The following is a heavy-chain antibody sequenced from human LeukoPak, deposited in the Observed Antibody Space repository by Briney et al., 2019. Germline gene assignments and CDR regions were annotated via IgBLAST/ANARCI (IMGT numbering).Heavy chain of an antibody. V-gene: IGHV4-38-2*01. CDR1: GYSISSGYY. CDR3: ARLDCSSTICYGGHNWFDP. Sequence: SETLSLTCAVSGYSISSGYYWGWTRQPPGKGLEWTGNIYHSGITYYNPSLKSRVTISVDTSKNQFSLKLSSVTAADTAAYYCARLDCSSTICYGGHNWFDPWGQGTLVTVSS. CDR2: IYHSGIT. D-gene: IGHD2-2*01. J-gene: IGHJ5*02.